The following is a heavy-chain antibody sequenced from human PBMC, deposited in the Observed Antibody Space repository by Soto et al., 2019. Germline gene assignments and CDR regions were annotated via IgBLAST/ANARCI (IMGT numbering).Heavy chain of an antibody. CDR1: GFAFSSYY. J-gene: IGHJ4*02. CDR3: ASGYSVGWPRKDY. CDR2: ISGSGDNT. D-gene: IGHD6-19*01. Sequence: PGGSLRLSCAASGFAFSSYYMNWVRQAPGRGLEWVSGISGSGDNTYYADSVKGRLTISRDNSKNTLYLQMNSLRAEDTAVYYCASGYSVGWPRKDYWGQGTLVTVSS. V-gene: IGHV3-23*01.